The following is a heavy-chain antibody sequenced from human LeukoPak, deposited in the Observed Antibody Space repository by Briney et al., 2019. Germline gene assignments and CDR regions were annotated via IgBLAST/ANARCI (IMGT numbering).Heavy chain of an antibody. V-gene: IGHV4-34*01. Sequence: SATLSLTCAVYGGSSSGYYWSWIRQPPGKGLEWIGEINHSGSTNYNPSLKSRVTISVDTSKNQFSLKLSSVTAADTAVYYCARGDSSSLSSDPWGQGTLVTVSS. CDR1: GGSSSGYY. J-gene: IGHJ5*02. D-gene: IGHD6-13*01. CDR3: ARGDSSSLSSDP. CDR2: INHSGST.